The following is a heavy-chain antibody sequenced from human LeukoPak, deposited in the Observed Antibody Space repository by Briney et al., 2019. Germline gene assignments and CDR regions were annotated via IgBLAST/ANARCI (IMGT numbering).Heavy chain of an antibody. J-gene: IGHJ5*02. CDR1: GFTFSSYW. CDR3: ARYHGANIVRYFDWLDNWFDP. V-gene: IGHV5-51*01. CDR2: IYPGDSDT. D-gene: IGHD3-9*01. Sequence: GGSLRLSCAASGFTFSSYWMSWVRQMPGKGLEWMGIIYPGDSDTRYSPSFQGQVTISADKSISTAYLQWSSLKASDTAMYYCARYHGANIVRYFDWLDNWFDPWGQGTLVTVSS.